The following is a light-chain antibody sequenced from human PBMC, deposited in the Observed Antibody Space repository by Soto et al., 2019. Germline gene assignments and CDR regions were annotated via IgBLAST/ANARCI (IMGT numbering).Light chain of an antibody. J-gene: IGKJ4*01. Sequence: EIVLTQSPATLSLSPGERATLSCRASQRVSSYLAWYQQKPGQAPRLIIYDASYRATGIPARFSGSGSGTDFTLTISSLEPEDFAVYYCQQRSNWPLTFGGGTKVEI. CDR3: QQRSNWPLT. V-gene: IGKV3-11*01. CDR2: DAS. CDR1: QRVSSY.